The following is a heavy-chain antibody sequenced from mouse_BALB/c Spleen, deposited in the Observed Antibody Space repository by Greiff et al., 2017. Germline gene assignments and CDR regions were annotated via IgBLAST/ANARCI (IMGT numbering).Heavy chain of an antibody. V-gene: IGHV7-3*02. CDR1: GFTFTDYY. Sequence: EVQGVESGGGLVQPGGSLRLSCATSGFTFTDYYMSWVRQPPGKALEWLGFIRNKANGYTTEYSASVKGRFTISRDNSQSILYLQMNTLRAEDSATYYCARDAGYFGYFDVWGAGTTVTVSS. CDR2: IRNKANGYTT. J-gene: IGHJ1*01. D-gene: IGHD2-3*01. CDR3: ARDAGYFGYFDV.